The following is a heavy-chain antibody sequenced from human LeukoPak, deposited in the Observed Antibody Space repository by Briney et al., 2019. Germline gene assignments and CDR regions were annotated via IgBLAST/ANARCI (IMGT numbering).Heavy chain of an antibody. V-gene: IGHV3-21*01. CDR1: GFTFSSYS. CDR2: ISSSSSYI. J-gene: IGHJ4*02. Sequence: PGGSLRLSCAASGFTFSSYSMNWVRQAPGKGLEWVSSISSSSSYIYYADSVKGRFTISRDNAKNSLYLQMNSLRAEDTAVYYCARDPPTTVTDDYWGQGTLVTVSS. CDR3: ARDPPTTVTDDY. D-gene: IGHD4-17*01.